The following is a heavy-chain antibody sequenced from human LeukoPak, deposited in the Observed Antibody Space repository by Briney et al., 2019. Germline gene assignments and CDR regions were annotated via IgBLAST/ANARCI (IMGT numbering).Heavy chain of an antibody. V-gene: IGHV4-4*07. J-gene: IGHJ4*02. CDR1: GGSISSYY. CDR3: AGVSSSRIDY. Sequence: SETLSLTCTVSGGSISSYYWSWIRQPAGKGLEWIGRIHTSGSTNYSPSLKSRVTMSVDTSKNQFSLKLSSVTAADTAVYYCAGVSSSRIDYWGQGTLVTVSS. CDR2: IHTSGST. D-gene: IGHD6-6*01.